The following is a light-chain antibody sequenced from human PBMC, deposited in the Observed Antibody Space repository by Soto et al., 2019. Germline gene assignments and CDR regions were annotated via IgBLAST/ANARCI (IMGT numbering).Light chain of an antibody. CDR2: VVS. J-gene: IGLJ1*01. Sequence: QSALTQPASVSGSPGQSITISCTGTSSVVGGYKYVSWYQHHPDKAPKLIISVVSNRPSGVSNRFSGSKSGNTASLTISGLQAEDEADYYCGSYTSSDTPYVFGTGTKVTVL. CDR3: GSYTSSDTPYV. CDR1: SSVVGGYKY. V-gene: IGLV2-14*01.